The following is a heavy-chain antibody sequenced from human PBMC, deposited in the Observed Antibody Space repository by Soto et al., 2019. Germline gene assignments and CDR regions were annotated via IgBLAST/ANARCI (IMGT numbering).Heavy chain of an antibody. V-gene: IGHV2-5*02. CDR1: GFSLRTSGVG. CDR2: IYWDDDK. J-gene: IGHJ4*02. Sequence: QITLKESGPTLVKPTQTLTLTCTFSGFSLRTSGVGVGWIRQPPGKALEWLALIYWDDDKRYSPSLKSRLTITMDTSKNQVALTMTNMDPVDTATYDCAHALYHNSDRGYWCQGTLLTVSS. D-gene: IGHD3-22*01. CDR3: AHALYHNSDRGY.